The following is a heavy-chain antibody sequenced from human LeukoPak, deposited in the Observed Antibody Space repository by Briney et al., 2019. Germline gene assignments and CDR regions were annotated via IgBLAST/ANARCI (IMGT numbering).Heavy chain of an antibody. V-gene: IGHV3-21*01. D-gene: IGHD6-13*01. J-gene: IGHJ4*02. CDR3: ARTSAAAGGY. CDR2: IRSSSSYI. Sequence: GGPLRLSCGPSRFTFSSYSMNWLPQAPGKGLEWVSSIRSSSSYIYYAHSVKGRFTISRDNAKNSLYLQMNSLRAEDTAVYYCARTSAAAGGYWGQGTLVTVSS. CDR1: RFTFSSYS.